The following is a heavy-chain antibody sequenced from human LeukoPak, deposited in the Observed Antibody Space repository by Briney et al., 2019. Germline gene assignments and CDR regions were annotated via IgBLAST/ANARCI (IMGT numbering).Heavy chain of an antibody. V-gene: IGHV4-39*07. CDR2: IYYSGST. CDR3: ARNESRRPHNLESRVYNWFDP. Sequence: PSETLSLTCTVSGGSITSSGFYWDWIRRTPGKGLEWIGTIYYSGSTSYNPSLKSRVTMSVDTSKNQFFLNLNSVTAADTAVYFCARNESRRPHNLESRVYNWFDPWGQGTLVTVSS. J-gene: IGHJ5*02. D-gene: IGHD3-3*01. CDR1: GGSITSSGFY.